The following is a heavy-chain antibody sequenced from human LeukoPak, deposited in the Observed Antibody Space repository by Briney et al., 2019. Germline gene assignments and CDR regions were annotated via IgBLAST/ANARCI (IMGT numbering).Heavy chain of an antibody. CDR1: GYSFTSYC. CDR2: IYPGDSGP. J-gene: IGHJ3*01. V-gene: IGHV5-51*01. D-gene: IGHD1-26*01. CDR3: GMSGDRVPLQDDVYDV. Sequence: GESLKISCKVSGYSFTSYCIGWVRQMPGKGLEWMGIIYPGDSGPTYSPSFQGQVTISVDKSINTAYLQWSSLQASDTAMYYCGMSGDRVPLQDDVYDVWGQGTMVTVST.